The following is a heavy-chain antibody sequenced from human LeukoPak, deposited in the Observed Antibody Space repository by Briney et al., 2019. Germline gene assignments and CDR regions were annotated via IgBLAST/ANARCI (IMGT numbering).Heavy chain of an antibody. CDR3: ARDRLFGNLPDY. CDR1: GFTFSSYE. D-gene: IGHD2-21*01. CDR2: ISSSGSSI. V-gene: IGHV3-48*03. Sequence: GGSLRLSCAASGFTFSSYEMSWVREAPGKELEWISYISSSGSSISYADSVKGRFTISRDNAKNSLNLQMNSLRAEDTAVYYCARDRLFGNLPDYWSQGTLVTVSS. J-gene: IGHJ4*02.